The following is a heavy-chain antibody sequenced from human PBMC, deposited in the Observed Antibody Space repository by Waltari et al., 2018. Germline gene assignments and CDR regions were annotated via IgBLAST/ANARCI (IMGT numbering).Heavy chain of an antibody. Sequence: QVQLQQWGAGLLKPSETLSLTCAVYGGSFSGYYWSWIRQPPGKGLEWIGEINHSGSTNYNPSLKSRVTISVDTSKNQFSLKLSSVTAADTAVYYCARVEVAGIVDYWGQGTLVTVSS. CDR2: INHSGST. CDR1: GGSFSGYY. V-gene: IGHV4-34*01. J-gene: IGHJ4*02. D-gene: IGHD6-19*01. CDR3: ARVEVAGIVDY.